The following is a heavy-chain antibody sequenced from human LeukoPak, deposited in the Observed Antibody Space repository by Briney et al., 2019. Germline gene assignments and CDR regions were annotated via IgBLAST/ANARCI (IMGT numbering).Heavy chain of an antibody. CDR1: GFSFSSDG. V-gene: IGHV3-23*01. Sequence: VGSLRLSCSASGFSFSSDGMSWVRQAPGKGLEWVSGILGGAGSTYYADSVRGRFTISRDNSKNTLYLQMNSLRAEDTAVYYCAYGTMYQLDFWGQGTLVTVSS. CDR2: ILGGAGST. J-gene: IGHJ4*02. D-gene: IGHD2-2*01. CDR3: AYGTMYQLDF.